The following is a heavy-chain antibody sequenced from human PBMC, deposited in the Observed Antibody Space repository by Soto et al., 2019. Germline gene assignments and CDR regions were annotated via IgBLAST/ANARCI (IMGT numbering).Heavy chain of an antibody. CDR1: GCSITSSNYY. Sequence: SETLSLTCTVSGCSITSSNYYWGWIRQPPGKVLEWIGNVYYNGFSYYNPSLKSRVTISVDTSKNHFSLKLTSVTAAVTAVYYCARQDDFWSGSNWFDPWGQGTLVTVS. CDR2: VYYNGFS. D-gene: IGHD3-3*01. CDR3: ARQDDFWSGSNWFDP. J-gene: IGHJ5*02. V-gene: IGHV4-39*01.